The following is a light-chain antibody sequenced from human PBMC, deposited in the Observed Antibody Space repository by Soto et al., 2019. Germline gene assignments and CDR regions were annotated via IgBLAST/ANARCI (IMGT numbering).Light chain of an antibody. V-gene: IGKV1-39*01. CDR1: QSISRY. CDR3: QQSYVKPIN. Sequence: PMTYSPCSWSACVVDQVTINCRASQSISRYLNWYQQKPGKAPNLLIYVASSLQSEVPSRFSGSGSGTDFTLTITSLQPEDFATYYCQQSYVKPINFGEGTLLEIK. J-gene: IGKJ5*01. CDR2: VAS.